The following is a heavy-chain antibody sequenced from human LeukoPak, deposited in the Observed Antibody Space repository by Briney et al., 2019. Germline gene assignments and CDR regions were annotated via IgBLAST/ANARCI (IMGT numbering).Heavy chain of an antibody. Sequence: PSETLSLTCTVSGYSISSGYYWGWIRQPPGKGLEWIGSIYHSGSTYYNPSLKSRVTISVDTSKNQFSLKLSSVTAADTAVYYCARGGYCSSTSCYVDWFDPWGQGTLVTVSS. CDR2: IYHSGST. V-gene: IGHV4-38-2*02. D-gene: IGHD2-2*01. CDR1: GYSISSGYY. CDR3: ARGGYCSSTSCYVDWFDP. J-gene: IGHJ5*02.